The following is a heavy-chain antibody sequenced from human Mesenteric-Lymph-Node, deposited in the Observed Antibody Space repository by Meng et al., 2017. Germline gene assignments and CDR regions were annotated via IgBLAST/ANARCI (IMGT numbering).Heavy chain of an antibody. CDR3: ATGLLWFGETKYAFDI. D-gene: IGHD3-10*01. CDR2: FDPEDGET. J-gene: IGHJ3*02. V-gene: IGHV1-24*01. Sequence: ASAKVSCKVSGYTLTELSMHWVRQAPGKGLEWMGGFDPEDGETIYAQKFQGRVTMTEDTSTDTAYMELSSLRSEDTAVYYCATGLLWFGETKYAFDIWGQGTMVTVSS. CDR1: GYTLTELS.